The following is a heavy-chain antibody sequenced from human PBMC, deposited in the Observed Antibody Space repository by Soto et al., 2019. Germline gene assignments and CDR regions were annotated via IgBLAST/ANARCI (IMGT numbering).Heavy chain of an antibody. CDR3: ARHGVDYGDYASYYYYGMDV. CDR2: IYYSGSA. CDR1: GGSISSSTYY. V-gene: IGHV4-39*01. D-gene: IGHD4-17*01. Sequence: SETLSLTCTVSGGSISSSTYYWGWIRQPPGKGLEWIGMIYYSGSAYYNPSLKSRVTISIDTSKNQFSLRLSPVTAADTAVYYCARHGVDYGDYASYYYYGMDVWGRGTTVTVSS. J-gene: IGHJ6*02.